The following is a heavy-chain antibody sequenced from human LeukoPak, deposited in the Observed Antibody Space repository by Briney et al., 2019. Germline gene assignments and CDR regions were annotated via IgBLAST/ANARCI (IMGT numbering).Heavy chain of an antibody. J-gene: IGHJ4*02. D-gene: IGHD5-24*01. V-gene: IGHV1-69*04. CDR2: IIPILGIA. CDR1: GGTSSIYA. Sequence: GPSLSLSSTASGGTSSIYAISWVRQTPGQRLERIGRIIPILGIANYAQKFQGRVTITADKSKRIAYMELSSVRSEDTAVYYCARGFQSRDGYNSPFDYWGQGTLVSVSS. CDR3: ARGFQSRDGYNSPFDY.